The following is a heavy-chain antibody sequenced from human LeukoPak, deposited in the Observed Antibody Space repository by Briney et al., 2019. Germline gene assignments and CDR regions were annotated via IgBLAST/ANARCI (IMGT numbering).Heavy chain of an antibody. J-gene: IGHJ5*02. CDR3: ATEASGLNWFDP. CDR1: GYTFTGYY. Sequence: ASVKVSCKASGYTFTGYYMHWVRQAPGQGLEWMGWINPNSGGTNYAQKFQGRVTMTRDTSITTTYMELSRLTPDDSAVYFCATEASGLNWFDPWGQGTLVTVSS. V-gene: IGHV1-2*02. CDR2: INPNSGGT. D-gene: IGHD3-3*01.